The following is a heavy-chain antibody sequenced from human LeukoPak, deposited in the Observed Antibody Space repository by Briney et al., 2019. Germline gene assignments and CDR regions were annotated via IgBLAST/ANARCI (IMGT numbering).Heavy chain of an antibody. CDR2: INWNGGST. Sequence: GGSLRLSCAASGFTFDDYGMSWVRQAPGKGLEWVSGINWNGGSTGYADSVKGRFTISRDNARNSLYLQMNSLRAEDTALYYCARAGNYYDSSGYDFDYWGQGTLVTVSS. CDR1: GFTFDDYG. CDR3: ARAGNYYDSSGYDFDY. D-gene: IGHD3-22*01. V-gene: IGHV3-20*04. J-gene: IGHJ4*02.